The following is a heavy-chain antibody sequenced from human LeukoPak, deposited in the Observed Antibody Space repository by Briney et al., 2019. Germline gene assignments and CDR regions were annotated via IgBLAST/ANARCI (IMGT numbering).Heavy chain of an antibody. Sequence: ASVKVSCKASGYTFTNYGISWVRQAPGQGLERVGWISVYNGNTRYTQNLQGRVTMTTDTSTSTAYMELRSLRSDDTAVYYCARMALDGGDSIGFDSWGQGTLVTVSS. CDR2: ISVYNGNT. D-gene: IGHD2-21*02. CDR3: ARMALDGGDSIGFDS. J-gene: IGHJ5*01. CDR1: GYTFTNYG. V-gene: IGHV1-18*04.